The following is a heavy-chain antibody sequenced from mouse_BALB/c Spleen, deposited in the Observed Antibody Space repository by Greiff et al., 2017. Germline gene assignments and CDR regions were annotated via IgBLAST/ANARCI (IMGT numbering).Heavy chain of an antibody. D-gene: IGHD1-1*01. V-gene: IGHV5-17*02. J-gene: IGHJ4*01. Sequence: EVMLVESGGGLVQPGGSRKLSCAASGFTFSSFGMHWVRQAPEKGLEWVAYISSGSSTIYYADTVKGRFTISRDNPKNTLFLQMTSLRSEDTAMYYCARGGMYAMDYWGQGTSVTVSS. CDR2: ISSGSSTI. CDR3: ARGGMYAMDY. CDR1: GFTFSSFG.